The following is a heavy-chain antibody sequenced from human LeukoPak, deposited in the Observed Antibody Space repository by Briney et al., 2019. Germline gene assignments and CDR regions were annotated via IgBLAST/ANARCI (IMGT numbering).Heavy chain of an antibody. CDR2: ISYDGGDK. J-gene: IGHJ4*02. CDR3: ARDSSSSSYYAHYFDF. V-gene: IGHV3-30-3*01. CDR1: EFTFSNYA. Sequence: PGGSLRLSCAASEFTFSNYAMHWVRQAPGKRLEWVAVISYDGGDKYYGDSVKGRFTISRDNSRNTLYLQMSSLRAEDTAVYYCARDSSSSSYYAHYFDFWGQGTLVAVSS. D-gene: IGHD2-2*01.